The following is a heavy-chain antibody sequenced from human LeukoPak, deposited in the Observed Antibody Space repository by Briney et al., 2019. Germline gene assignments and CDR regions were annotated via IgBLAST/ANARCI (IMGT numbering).Heavy chain of an antibody. J-gene: IGHJ4*02. V-gene: IGHV4-59*01. D-gene: IGHD3-16*01. CDR1: GGSISPYY. Sequence: SETLSLTCAVSGGSISPYYWSWIRQPPGKGLEWIGYIYYSGSTNYNASLKSRVTMSVDTSKDQFSLKLSSVTAADTAVYYCARYDWGKYFDYWGQGTLVTVSS. CDR2: IYYSGST. CDR3: ARYDWGKYFDY.